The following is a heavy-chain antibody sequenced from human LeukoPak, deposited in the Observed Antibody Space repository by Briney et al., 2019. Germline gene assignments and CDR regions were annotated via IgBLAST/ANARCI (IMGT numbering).Heavy chain of an antibody. D-gene: IGHD3-16*01. V-gene: IGHV4-59*01. CDR1: GGSISSFY. J-gene: IGHJ6*02. CDR2: IYATGST. CDR3: ARESETTLGGYYYGMDV. Sequence: SETLSLTCTVSGGSISSFYWSWIRQPPGKRLEWIGYIYATGSTNYNPSLRSRVTISVDTSENQFSLKLTSVTAADTAVYYCARESETTLGGYYYGMDVWGQGTTVTVS.